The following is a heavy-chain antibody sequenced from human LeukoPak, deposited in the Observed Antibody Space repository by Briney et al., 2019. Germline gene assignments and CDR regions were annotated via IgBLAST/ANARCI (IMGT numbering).Heavy chain of an antibody. CDR2: ISGSGGST. J-gene: IGHJ4*02. V-gene: IGHV3-23*01. CDR1: GLTVSSNY. D-gene: IGHD3-22*01. Sequence: GGSLRLSCAASGLTVSSNYMGWVRQAPGKGLEWVSVISGSGGSTYYADSVKGRFTISRDNSKNTLYLQMNSLRAEDTAVYYCAKDRYYDSSGYFDYWGQGTLVTVSS. CDR3: AKDRYYDSSGYFDY.